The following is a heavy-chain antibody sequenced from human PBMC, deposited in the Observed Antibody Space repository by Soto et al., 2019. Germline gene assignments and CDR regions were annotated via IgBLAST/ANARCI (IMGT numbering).Heavy chain of an antibody. Sequence: SQTLSLTCAISGDSVSSNSAAWNWIRQSPSRGLEWLGRTYYRSKWYNDYAVSVKSRITINPDTSKNQFSLQQNSVTPEDTAVYYCAGCSSTSCYTGFFYGMDVWGQGTTVTVSS. CDR2: TYYRSKWYN. V-gene: IGHV6-1*01. CDR1: GDSVSSNSAA. CDR3: AGCSSTSCYTGFFYGMDV. J-gene: IGHJ6*02. D-gene: IGHD2-2*02.